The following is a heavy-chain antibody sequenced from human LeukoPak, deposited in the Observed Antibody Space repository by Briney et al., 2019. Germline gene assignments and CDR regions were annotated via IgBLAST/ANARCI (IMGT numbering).Heavy chain of an antibody. CDR2: IYYSGST. Sequence: PSETLSLTCAVYGGSFSGYYWGWIRQPPGKGLEWIGRIYYSGSTYYNPSLKSRVTISVDTSKNQFSLKLSSVTAADTAVYYCASQPIGGDYFDYWGQGTLVTVSS. CDR3: ASQPIGGDYFDY. J-gene: IGHJ4*02. V-gene: IGHV4-34*01. CDR1: GGSFSGYY. D-gene: IGHD3-16*01.